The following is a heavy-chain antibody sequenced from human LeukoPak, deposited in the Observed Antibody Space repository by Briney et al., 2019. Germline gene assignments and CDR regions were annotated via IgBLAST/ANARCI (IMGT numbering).Heavy chain of an antibody. Sequence: SSETLSLTCTVSGGSISSGGYYWSWIRQHPGKGLEWIGYIYYSGSPYYNPSLRSRVTISVDTSKNQFSLKLSSVTAADTAVYYCARRRAGNYMDVWGKGTTVTVSS. CDR2: IYYSGSP. V-gene: IGHV4-31*03. CDR1: GGSISSGGYY. CDR3: ARRRAGNYMDV. J-gene: IGHJ6*03.